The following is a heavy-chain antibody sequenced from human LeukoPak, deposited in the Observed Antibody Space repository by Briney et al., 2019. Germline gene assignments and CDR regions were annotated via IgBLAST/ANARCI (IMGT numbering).Heavy chain of an antibody. CDR1: GVSISSSSYY. V-gene: IGHV4-39*01. Sequence: MPSETLSLTCTVSGVSISSSSYYWGWIRQPPGKGLEWIGSIYYSGSTYYNPSLKSRVTISVDTSKNQFSLKLSSVTAADTAVYYCARYSYGPDLFDYWGQGTLVTVSS. CDR3: ARYSYGPDLFDY. CDR2: IYYSGST. J-gene: IGHJ4*02. D-gene: IGHD5-18*01.